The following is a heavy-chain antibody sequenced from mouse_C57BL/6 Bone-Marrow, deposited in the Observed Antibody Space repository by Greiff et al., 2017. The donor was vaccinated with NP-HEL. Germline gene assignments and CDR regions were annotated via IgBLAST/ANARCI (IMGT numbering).Heavy chain of an antibody. V-gene: IGHV5-15*01. J-gene: IGHJ4*01. CDR1: GFTFSDYG. Sequence: EVHLVESGGGLVQPGGSLKLSCAASGFTFSDYGMAWVRQAPRKGPEWVAFISNLAYSIYYADTVTGRFTIYRENAKNTLYLEMSSLRSEDTAMYYCARREGHYAMDYWGQGTSVTVSS. CDR2: ISNLAYSI. D-gene: IGHD3-3*01. CDR3: ARREGHYAMDY.